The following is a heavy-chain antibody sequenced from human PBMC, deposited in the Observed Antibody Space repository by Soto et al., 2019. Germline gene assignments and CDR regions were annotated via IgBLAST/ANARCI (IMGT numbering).Heavy chain of an antibody. CDR1: GGSISSYY. J-gene: IGHJ4*02. CDR3: ARTPLGYYDILTGYYTADWYFDY. Sequence: SETLSLTCTVSGGSISSYYWSWIRQPPGKGLEWIGYIYYSGSTNYNPSLKSRVTISVDTSKNQFSLKLSSVTAADTAVYYCARTPLGYYDILTGYYTADWYFDYWGQGTLVTVSP. V-gene: IGHV4-59*01. D-gene: IGHD3-9*01. CDR2: IYYSGST.